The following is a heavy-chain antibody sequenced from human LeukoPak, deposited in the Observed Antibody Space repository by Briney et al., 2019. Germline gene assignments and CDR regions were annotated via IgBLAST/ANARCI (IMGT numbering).Heavy chain of an antibody. J-gene: IGHJ4*02. D-gene: IGHD3-22*01. CDR2: ISAYNGNT. V-gene: IGHV1-18*01. CDR1: GYTFTSYG. Sequence: GASVKVSCKASGYTFTSYGISWVRQATGQGLEWMGWISAYNGNTNYAQKLQGRVTMTTDTSTSTAYMELRSLRSDDTAVYYCARPEEGGYDSSGHFDYWGQGTLVTVSS. CDR3: ARPEEGGYDSSGHFDY.